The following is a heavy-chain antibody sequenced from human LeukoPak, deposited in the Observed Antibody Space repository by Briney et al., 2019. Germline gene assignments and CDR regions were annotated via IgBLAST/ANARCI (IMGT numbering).Heavy chain of an antibody. D-gene: IGHD5-18*01. V-gene: IGHV3-30*02. J-gene: IGHJ6*03. CDR2: IRYDGSNK. CDR1: GFTFSSYG. CDR3: AKDQVDTAMVTYYYYMDV. Sequence: GGSLRLSCAASGFTFSSYGMHWVRQAPGKGLEGVAFIRYDGSNKYYADSVKGRFTISRDNSKNTLYLQMNSLRAEDTAVYYCAKDQVDTAMVTYYYYMDVWGKGTTVTISS.